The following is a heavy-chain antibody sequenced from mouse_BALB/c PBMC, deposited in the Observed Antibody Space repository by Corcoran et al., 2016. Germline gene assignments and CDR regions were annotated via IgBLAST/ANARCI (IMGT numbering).Heavy chain of an antibody. CDR3: ARSRVTNSYAMDY. CDR2: INTHTGEP. V-gene: IGHV9-1*02. Sequence: QIQLVQSGPELKKPGETVKISCKASGYTFTNYGMNWVKQAPGKGLKWMGWINTHTGEPTYADDFKGRFAFSLETSASTAYLQINNLKNEDMATYFCARSRVTNSYAMDYWGQGTSVTVSS. CDR1: GYTFTNYG. J-gene: IGHJ4*01. D-gene: IGHD2-2*01.